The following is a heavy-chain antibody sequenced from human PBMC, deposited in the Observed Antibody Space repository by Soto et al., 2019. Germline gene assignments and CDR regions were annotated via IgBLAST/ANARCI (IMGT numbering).Heavy chain of an antibody. CDR3: ARAMPRVRYSGYDLDY. CDR2: IYYSGST. J-gene: IGHJ4*02. D-gene: IGHD5-12*01. V-gene: IGHV4-31*03. CDR1: GGSISSGGYY. Sequence: SETLSLTCTVSGGSISSGGYYWSWIRQHPGKGLEWIGYIYYSGSTYYNPSLKSRVTISVDTSKNQFSLKLSSVTAADTAVYYCARAMPRVRYSGYDLDYSGQGTLVTVSS.